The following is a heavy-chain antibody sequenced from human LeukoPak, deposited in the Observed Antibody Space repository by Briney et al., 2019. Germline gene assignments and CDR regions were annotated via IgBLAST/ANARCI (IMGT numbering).Heavy chain of an antibody. CDR2: ISRDGVIS. D-gene: IGHD5-18*01. CDR1: GFTFDDSP. Sequence: GGSLRLSCAASGFTFDDSPMHWVRQVPGKGLEWVSLISRDGVISYYADSVKGRFIISRDNFKDSLYLQMNSLRTEDTALYYCAKEDTAMVTLSHWGQGTLVTVSS. CDR3: AKEDTAMVTLSH. J-gene: IGHJ4*02. V-gene: IGHV3-43*01.